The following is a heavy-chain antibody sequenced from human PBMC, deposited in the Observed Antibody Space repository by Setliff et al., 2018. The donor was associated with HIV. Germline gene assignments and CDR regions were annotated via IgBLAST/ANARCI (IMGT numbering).Heavy chain of an antibody. CDR1: GDSITSGHFY. CDR3: ARPHSGRGGGAYFDP. Sequence: PSETLSLTCTVSGDSITSGHFYWGWIRQAPGKGLEWIGNILDGRVTFFNPSLRGRVTISVDASKNQVSLNLRSVTAADSAVYHCARPHSGRGGGAYFDPWGQGILDTVSS. J-gene: IGHJ5*02. CDR2: ILDGRVT. V-gene: IGHV4-39*01. D-gene: IGHD6-19*01.